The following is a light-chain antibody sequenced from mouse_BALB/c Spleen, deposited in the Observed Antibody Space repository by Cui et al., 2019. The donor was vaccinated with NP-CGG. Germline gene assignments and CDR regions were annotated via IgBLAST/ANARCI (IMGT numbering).Light chain of an antibody. CDR3: ALWYSNHWG. CDR2: GTN. V-gene: IGLV1*01. CDR1: SGAVTTTNY. J-gene: IGLJ1*01. Sequence: QAVVTQESALPTSPGETVTLTCRSSSGAVTTTNYANWVQDKPDHLFTGLIGGTNNRAPGVPARFSGSLIGDKAALTITGAQTEDEAIYFCALWYSNHWGFGGGTKLTVL.